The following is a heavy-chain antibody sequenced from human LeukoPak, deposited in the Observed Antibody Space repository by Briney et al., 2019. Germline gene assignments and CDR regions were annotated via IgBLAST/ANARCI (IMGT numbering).Heavy chain of an antibody. CDR3: ARVVGATTDYYFDY. Sequence: SETLSLTCTDPGDSISSYYWSWIRHRARKGLEWIGRIYTSGSTNYNPSLKSRVTMSVDTSKNQFSLKLSSVTAADTAVYYCARVVGATTDYYFDYWGQGTLVTVSS. CDR2: IYTSGST. J-gene: IGHJ4*02. D-gene: IGHD1-26*01. V-gene: IGHV4-4*07. CDR1: GDSISSYY.